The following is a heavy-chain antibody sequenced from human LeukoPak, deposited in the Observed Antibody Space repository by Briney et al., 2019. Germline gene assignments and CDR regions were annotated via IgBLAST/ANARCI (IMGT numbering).Heavy chain of an antibody. Sequence: SETLSLTCAVYGGSFSGYYWTWIRQPPGKGLEWIGEINHSGSTRCNPSLKSRVTLSVDTSKNQFSLQLSSVTAADTAVYYCARAPLDRNFDYWGQGTLVTVSS. CDR3: ARAPLDRNFDY. J-gene: IGHJ4*02. V-gene: IGHV4-34*01. D-gene: IGHD1-14*01. CDR1: GGSFSGYY. CDR2: INHSGST.